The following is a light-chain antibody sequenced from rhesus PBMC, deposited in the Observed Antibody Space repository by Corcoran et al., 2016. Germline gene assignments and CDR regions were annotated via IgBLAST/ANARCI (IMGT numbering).Light chain of an antibody. CDR3: QHYYANPFT. CDR1: QNIYGN. V-gene: IGKV1S12*01. CDR2: AAS. Sequence: DIQMTQSPSALSASVGDRVTISCRASQNIYGNVAWYQQNPGKAPKLLIYAASSLQSGIPSRFSGSGSGTDFTLTIHSLQPEDSGTYYCQHYYANPFTFGPGTKLDIK. J-gene: IGKJ3*01.